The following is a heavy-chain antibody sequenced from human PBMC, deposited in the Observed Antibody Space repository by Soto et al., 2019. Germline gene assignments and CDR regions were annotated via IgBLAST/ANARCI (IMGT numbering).Heavy chain of an antibody. Sequence: EVQLVQSGGGLAQPGGSLRLSCAAFGFTYPSYDMVWVRHVAGKGLEWVSSMGGAGAREYAGSVRGGFTISRDKARNSLYLQMDSLRVGDTAVYYCTRGTFGVGMDLWGQGTPVTVSS. D-gene: IGHD3-10*01. CDR3: TRGTFGVGMDL. V-gene: IGHV3-13*01. CDR2: MGGAGAR. J-gene: IGHJ6*02. CDR1: GFTYPSYD.